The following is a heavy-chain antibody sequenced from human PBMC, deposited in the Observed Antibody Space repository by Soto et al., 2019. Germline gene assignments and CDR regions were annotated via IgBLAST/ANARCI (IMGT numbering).Heavy chain of an antibody. V-gene: IGHV4-39*01. J-gene: IGHJ6*03. Sequence: SETLSLTCSVSGGSISSSSYYWGLIRQPPGKGLEWIGSIYYSGSTYYNPSLKSRVTISVDTSKNQFSLKLNSVTAADTAVYYCARPLNYYYYMDVWGKGTTVTVSS. CDR3: ARPLNYYYYMDV. CDR2: IYYSGST. CDR1: GGSISSSSYY.